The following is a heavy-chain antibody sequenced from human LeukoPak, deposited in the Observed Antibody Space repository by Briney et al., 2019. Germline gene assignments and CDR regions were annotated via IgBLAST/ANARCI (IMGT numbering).Heavy chain of an antibody. D-gene: IGHD6-19*01. CDR1: GFTLSSYA. V-gene: IGHV3-23*01. Sequence: LRHSCAASGFTLSSYAMSWVRQARGKGLEWVSAISGSGGSTYYADSVKGRFTISRDNSKNTLYLQMNSLRAEDTAVYYCAKYFLGLVQNYWGQGTLVTVSS. CDR2: ISGSGGST. CDR3: AKYFLGLVQNY. J-gene: IGHJ4*02.